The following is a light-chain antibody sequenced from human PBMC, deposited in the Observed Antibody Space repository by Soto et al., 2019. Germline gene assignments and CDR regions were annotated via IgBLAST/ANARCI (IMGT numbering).Light chain of an antibody. V-gene: IGLV4-69*01. Sequence: QLVLTQSPSASASLGASVKLTCTLSSGHSSYAIAWHQQQPEKGPRYLMKLKSDGSHSKGDGIPDRFSGSSSGAERYLTISSLQSEDEADCYCQTWGTGVIFGGGTKLTVL. CDR2: LKSDGSH. J-gene: IGLJ2*01. CDR1: SGHSSYA. CDR3: QTWGTGVI.